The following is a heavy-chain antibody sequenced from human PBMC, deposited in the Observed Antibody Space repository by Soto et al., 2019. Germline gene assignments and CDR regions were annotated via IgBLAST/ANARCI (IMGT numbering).Heavy chain of an antibody. Sequence: GGSLRLSCAASGFTFSSYGMHWVRQAPGKGLEWVAVISYDGSNKYYADSVKGRFTISRDNSKNTLYLQMNSLRAEDTAVYYCAKGGYDSSGYPWGQGTLVTVSS. V-gene: IGHV3-30*18. D-gene: IGHD3-22*01. CDR1: GFTFSSYG. CDR3: AKGGYDSSGYP. CDR2: ISYDGSNK. J-gene: IGHJ5*02.